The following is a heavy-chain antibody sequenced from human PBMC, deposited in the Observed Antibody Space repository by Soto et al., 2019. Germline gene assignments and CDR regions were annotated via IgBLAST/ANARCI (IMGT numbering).Heavy chain of an antibody. J-gene: IGHJ4*02. D-gene: IGHD6-19*01. CDR1: GFTFSRYG. CDR3: AKDRIRYSCGWRNCLDY. CDR2: ISYDGSNK. V-gene: IGHV3-30*18. Sequence: QVQLVESGGGVVQPGRSLRLSCAASGFTFSRYGMHWVRQAPGQGLEWVAVISYDGSNKYYADSVKGRFTISRDNSKNTLYLQMNSLRAEDTAVYYCAKDRIRYSCGWRNCLDYWGQGTLVTVS.